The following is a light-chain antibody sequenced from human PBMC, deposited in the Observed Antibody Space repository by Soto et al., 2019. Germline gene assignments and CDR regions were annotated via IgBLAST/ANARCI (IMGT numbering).Light chain of an antibody. CDR3: QQYHWAPDT. CDR1: QIVGGDT. Sequence: EIVLTQSPGTLSLSPGERATLSCRASQIVGGDTLAWFQQRPGQAPRLVIYGASNRAAGIPARFSGSGSGTDFTLTVSRLEPEDFAMYYCQQYHWAPDTFGQGTRLEMK. CDR2: GAS. J-gene: IGKJ5*01. V-gene: IGKV3-20*01.